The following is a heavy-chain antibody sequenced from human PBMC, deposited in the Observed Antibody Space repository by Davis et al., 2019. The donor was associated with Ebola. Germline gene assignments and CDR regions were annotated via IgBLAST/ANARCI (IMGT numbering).Heavy chain of an antibody. D-gene: IGHD1-26*01. Sequence: MPSETLSLTCTVSGASISSRSYYWGWIRQPPGKGLDWVGSFSYGDNTHYYNPSLRSRVTISVDPSRNQFSLKLSSATAADTAVYYCARPWYSGTYYDAYDIWGQGTMVAVSS. CDR2: FSYGDNTH. CDR1: GASISSRSYY. CDR3: ARPWYSGTYYDAYDI. J-gene: IGHJ3*02. V-gene: IGHV4-39*01.